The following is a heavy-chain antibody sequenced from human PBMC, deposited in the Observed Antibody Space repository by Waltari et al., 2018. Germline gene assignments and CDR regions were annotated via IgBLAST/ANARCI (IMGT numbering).Heavy chain of an antibody. J-gene: IGHJ4*02. V-gene: IGHV3-49*03. Sequence: EVQLVESGGGLVQPGRSLRLSCTTSGFTFGDYAMSCFRQAPGKGLEWVGFIRSKAYGGTTEYAASMKGRFTISRDDSKSVAYLQMNSLKTEDTAVYYCTRSLGWSGDYWGQGTLVTVSS. CDR2: IRSKAYGGTT. CDR1: GFTFGDYA. CDR3: TRSLGWSGDY. D-gene: IGHD3-10*02.